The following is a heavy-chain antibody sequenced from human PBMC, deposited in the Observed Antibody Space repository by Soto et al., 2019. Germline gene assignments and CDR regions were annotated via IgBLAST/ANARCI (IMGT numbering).Heavy chain of an antibody. CDR2: IYWDDDK. J-gene: IGHJ6*02. Sequence: QITLKESGPTLVKPTQTLTLTCTFSAFSLSTGGVGVGWIRQPPGNALEWLALIYWDDDKRYSPSLRSSLTINKDTSKNQVVLTRTNMDPVDTATYYCIQSRCGGDCLQSYASYYYYGMDVWGQGTTVTVSS. D-gene: IGHD2-21*02. CDR3: IQSRCGGDCLQSYASYYYYGMDV. V-gene: IGHV2-5*02. CDR1: AFSLSTGGVG.